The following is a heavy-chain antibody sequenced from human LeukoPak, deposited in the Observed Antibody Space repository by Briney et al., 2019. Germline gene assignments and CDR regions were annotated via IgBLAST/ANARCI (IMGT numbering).Heavy chain of an antibody. V-gene: IGHV3-33*01. CDR2: IWYDGSNK. D-gene: IGHD2-2*01. J-gene: IGHJ4*02. CDR1: GFTFSSYG. CDR3: ATDLLVDGCDRKFDY. Sequence: GVSLRLSCAASGFTFSSYGMHWVRQAPGKGLEWVAVIWYDGSNKYYADSVKGRFTISRDNSKNTLYLQMNSLRAEDTAVYYCATDLLVDGCDRKFDYWGQGTLVTASS.